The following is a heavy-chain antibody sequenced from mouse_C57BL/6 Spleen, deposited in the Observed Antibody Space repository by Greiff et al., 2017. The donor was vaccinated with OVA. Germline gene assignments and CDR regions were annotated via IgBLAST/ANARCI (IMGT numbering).Heavy chain of an antibody. CDR2: IWSGGST. Sequence: VQLQESGPGLVQPSQSLSITCTVSGFSLTSYGVHWVRQSPGKGLEWLGVIWSGGSTDYNAAFISRLSISKDNSKSQVFFKMNSLQADDTAIYYCARKRIYYGGVYAMDYWGQGTSVTVSS. J-gene: IGHJ4*01. V-gene: IGHV2-2*01. D-gene: IGHD2-13*01. CDR1: GFSLTSYG. CDR3: ARKRIYYGGVYAMDY.